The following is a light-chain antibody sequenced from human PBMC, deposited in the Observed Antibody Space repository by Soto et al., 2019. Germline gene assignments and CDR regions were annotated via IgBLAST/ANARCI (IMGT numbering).Light chain of an antibody. J-gene: IGLJ1*01. CDR1: SSDVGSYNL. V-gene: IGLV2-23*01. Sequence: QSALTQPASVSGSPGQSITISCTGTSSDVGSYNLVSWYQQHPIKAPKLMIYEGSKRPSGVSNRFSGSKSGNTASPTISGLQAEDEADYYCCSYAGSSTYVFGTGTKLTVL. CDR2: EGS. CDR3: CSYAGSSTYV.